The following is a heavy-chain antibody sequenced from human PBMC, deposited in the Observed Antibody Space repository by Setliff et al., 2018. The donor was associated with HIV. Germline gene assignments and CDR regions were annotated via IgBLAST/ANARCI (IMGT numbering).Heavy chain of an antibody. J-gene: IGHJ4*02. CDR3: ARSSYYDVNSPFDY. Sequence: ASVKVSCKASGGTFSSYVTNWVRQAPGQGLEWMGGAIPMLGIANHVHKFQGRVTITADKSTSTAYMELNSLRSEDTAVYYCARSSYYDVNSPFDYWGQGTRVTVSS. CDR1: GGTFSSYV. D-gene: IGHD3-16*01. V-gene: IGHV1-69*10. CDR2: AIPMLGIA.